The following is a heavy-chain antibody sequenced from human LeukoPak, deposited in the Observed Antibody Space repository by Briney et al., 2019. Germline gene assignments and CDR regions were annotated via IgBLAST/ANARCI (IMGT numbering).Heavy chain of an antibody. D-gene: IGHD3-3*01. CDR3: AKGLLITILGSLDY. CDR2: ITGSGRTT. CDR1: GFTFSNYA. Sequence: GGSLRLSCAGSGFTFSNYAMTWVRQAPGKGLEWVSGITGSGRTTYYADSVKGRFTISRDNSKNSLYLQINSLRAEDTAVYYCAKGLLITILGSLDYWGQGTLVTVSS. J-gene: IGHJ4*02. V-gene: IGHV3-23*01.